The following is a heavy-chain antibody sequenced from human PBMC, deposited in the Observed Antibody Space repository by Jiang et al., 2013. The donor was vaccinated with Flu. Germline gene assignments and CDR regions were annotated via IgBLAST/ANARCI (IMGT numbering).Heavy chain of an antibody. D-gene: IGHD6-19*01. CDR1: GGSFSGYY. Sequence: LLKPSETLSLTCAVYGGSFSGYYWSWIRQPPGKGLEWIGEINHSGSTNYNPSLKSRVTISVDTSKNQFSLKLSSVTAADTAVYYCARGPYSSGWYGPPFDYWGQGTLVTVSS. CDR2: INHSGST. J-gene: IGHJ4*02. CDR3: ARGPYSSGWYGPPFDY. V-gene: IGHV4-34*01.